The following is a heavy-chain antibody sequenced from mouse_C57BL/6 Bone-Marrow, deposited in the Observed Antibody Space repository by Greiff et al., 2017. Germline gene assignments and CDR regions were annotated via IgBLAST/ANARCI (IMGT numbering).Heavy chain of an antibody. CDR3: TTHARDY. V-gene: IGHV14-4*01. Sequence: VQLQQSGAELVRPGASVKLSCTASGFNIKDDYMHWVKQRPEQGLEWIGWIDPENGDTEYASKFQGKATIAADTSSNTAYLQLSSLTSEDTAVYYCTTHARDYWGQGTSVTVSS. CDR1: GFNIKDDY. J-gene: IGHJ4*01. CDR2: IDPENGDT.